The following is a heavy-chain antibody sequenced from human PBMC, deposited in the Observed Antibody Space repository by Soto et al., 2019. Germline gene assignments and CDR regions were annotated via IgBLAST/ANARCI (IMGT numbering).Heavy chain of an antibody. Sequence: GSLRLSCAASGFTFSSYWMSWVRQAPGKGLEWVANIKQDGSEKYYVDSVKGRFTISRDNAKNSLYLQMNSLRAEDTAVYYCAREGEDIVVVPAAIRDYWGQGTLVTVS. CDR1: GFTFSSYW. D-gene: IGHD2-2*02. J-gene: IGHJ4*02. CDR2: IKQDGSEK. V-gene: IGHV3-7*03. CDR3: AREGEDIVVVPAAIRDY.